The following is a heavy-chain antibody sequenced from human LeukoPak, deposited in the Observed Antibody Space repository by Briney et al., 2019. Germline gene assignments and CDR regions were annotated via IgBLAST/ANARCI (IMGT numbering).Heavy chain of an antibody. Sequence: NPSETLSLTCTVSGGSISSYYWSWIRQPPGKGLEWIGYIYYSGSTNYNPSLKSRVTISVDTSKNQFSLKLSSVTAADTAVYYCARHFTNSGYPNEPFDIWGQGTMVTVSS. CDR1: GGSISSYY. D-gene: IGHD5-12*01. CDR2: IYYSGST. V-gene: IGHV4-59*08. J-gene: IGHJ3*02. CDR3: ARHFTNSGYPNEPFDI.